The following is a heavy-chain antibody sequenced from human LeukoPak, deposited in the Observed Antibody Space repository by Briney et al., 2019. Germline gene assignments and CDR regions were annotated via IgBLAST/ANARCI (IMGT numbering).Heavy chain of an antibody. D-gene: IGHD6-13*01. J-gene: IGHJ4*02. CDR3: ARGRAAAGTGAFDY. CDR1: GGSFSGYY. V-gene: IGHV4-34*01. Sequence: SETLSLTCAVSGGSFSGYYWRWLRQPPGKGLEWIGEINHSGSTNYNPSLKSRVTISVDTSKNQFSLKLSSVTAADTAVYHCARGRAAAGTGAFDYWGQGTLVTVSS. CDR2: INHSGST.